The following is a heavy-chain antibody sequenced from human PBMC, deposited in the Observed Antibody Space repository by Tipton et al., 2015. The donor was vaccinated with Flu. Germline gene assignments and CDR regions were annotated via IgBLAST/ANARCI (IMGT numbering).Heavy chain of an antibody. D-gene: IGHD4-11*01. CDR2: VFHSGSK. CDR3: ARRDCSNYVSQPKNWFDL. Sequence: TLSLTCDVSGYSIRSDYYWGWIRQPPGKGLEWIGNVFHSGSKYYNPSLRSRVTISVDTSKNQFSLKMSSVTAADTAVYFCARRDCSNYVSQPKNWFDLWGQGILVTVSA. V-gene: IGHV4-38-2*01. J-gene: IGHJ5*02. CDR1: GYSIRSDYY.